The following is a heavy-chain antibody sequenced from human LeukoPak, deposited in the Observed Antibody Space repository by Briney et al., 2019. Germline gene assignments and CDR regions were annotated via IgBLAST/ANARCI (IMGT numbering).Heavy chain of an antibody. Sequence: ASVKVSCKASGYTFTDYYILWVRQAPGQGLEWMGWINPSSGASNYEQKFQGRVTMTRDTSASTAYMELSSLASDDAAVYYCARTVTTRNGYWGQGTVVTVSS. D-gene: IGHD4-17*01. V-gene: IGHV1-2*02. CDR3: ARTVTTRNGY. CDR2: INPSSGAS. CDR1: GYTFTDYY. J-gene: IGHJ4*02.